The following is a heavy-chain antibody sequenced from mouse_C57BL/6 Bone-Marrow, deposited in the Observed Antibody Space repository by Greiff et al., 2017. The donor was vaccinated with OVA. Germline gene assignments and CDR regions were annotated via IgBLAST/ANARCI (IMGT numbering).Heavy chain of an antibody. Sequence: EVKLQESGPELVKPGASVTMSCKASGYTFTDYNMHWVKQSHGKSLEWIGYINPNNGGTSYNQQFKGKATLTVNKSSSTAYRALRSLTSEDSAVYYCARGPYYGNYDGYWYFDVWGTGTTVTVCS. D-gene: IGHD2-10*01. CDR3: ARGPYYGNYDGYWYFDV. V-gene: IGHV1-22*01. J-gene: IGHJ1*03. CDR1: GYTFTDYN. CDR2: INPNNGGT.